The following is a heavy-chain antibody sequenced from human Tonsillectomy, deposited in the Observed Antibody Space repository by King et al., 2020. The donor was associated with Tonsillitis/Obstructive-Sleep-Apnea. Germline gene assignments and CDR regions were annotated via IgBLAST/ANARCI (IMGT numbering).Heavy chain of an antibody. CDR1: GYTFTSYG. J-gene: IGHJ5*02. Sequence: QLVQSGAEVKKPGASVKVSCKASGYTFTSYGISWVRQAPCQGLEWMGWISAYNGNTNFAQKRQGRGTMTTDTSTSTAYMERRSLRSDVTDVYYCARDLVGDWFDPWGQGTLVTVSS. V-gene: IGHV1-18*01. CDR3: ARDLVGDWFDP. D-gene: IGHD6-6*01. CDR2: ISAYNGNT.